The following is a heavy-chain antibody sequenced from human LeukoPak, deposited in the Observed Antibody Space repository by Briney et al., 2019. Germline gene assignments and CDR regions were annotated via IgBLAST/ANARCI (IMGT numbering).Heavy chain of an antibody. Sequence: SETLSLTCTVSDDSIRTHYWSWIRQPPGKGLECIGYVYFSGITYYNPSLKSRVTMSVDTSKNQLSLKLSSVTAADTAVYYCARTARLPDSWGQGTLVTVSS. CDR2: VYFSGIT. D-gene: IGHD2-21*01. CDR1: DDSIRTHY. J-gene: IGHJ4*02. V-gene: IGHV4-4*09. CDR3: ARTARLPDS.